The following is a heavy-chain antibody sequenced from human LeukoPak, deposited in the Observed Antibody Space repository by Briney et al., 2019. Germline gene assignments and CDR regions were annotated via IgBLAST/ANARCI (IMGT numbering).Heavy chain of an antibody. D-gene: IGHD3-22*01. CDR3: ARASAYYYDSSGYGY. V-gene: IGHV1-18*01. J-gene: IGHJ4*02. Sequence: GASVKVSCKASGYTFTSYGISWVRQAPGQGLEWMGWISAYNGNTNYAQKLQGRVTMTTGTSTSTAYMELRSLRSDDTAVYYCARASAYYYDSSGYGYWGQGTLVTVSS. CDR2: ISAYNGNT. CDR1: GYTFTSYG.